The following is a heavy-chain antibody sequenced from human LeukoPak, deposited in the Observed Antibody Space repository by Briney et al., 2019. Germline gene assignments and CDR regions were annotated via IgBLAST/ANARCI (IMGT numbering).Heavy chain of an antibody. CDR2: INPGGGST. V-gene: IGHV1-46*01. J-gene: IGHJ6*03. CDR3: ATVAGSGDMDV. D-gene: IGHD2-15*01. Sequence: ASVKVSCKASGYTFTKYYMHWVRQAPGQGLEWVGIINPGGGSTSYTQKFQDRVTMTRDTSTSTVYMELSSLRSEDTAVYYCATVAGSGDMDVWGKGTTVTVSS. CDR1: GYTFTKYY.